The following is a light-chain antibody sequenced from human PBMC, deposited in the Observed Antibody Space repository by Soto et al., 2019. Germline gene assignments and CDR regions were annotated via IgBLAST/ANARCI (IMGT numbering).Light chain of an antibody. CDR1: QGISSY. CDR2: AAS. CDR3: QQYYSYPLT. Sequence: AIRMTQSPSSLSASTGDRVTITCRASQGISSYLAWYQQKPGKAPKLLIYAASTLQSGVPSRFSGSGSGTDFTLTISCLQSEDLATYYCQQYYSYPLTFGQGTRLEIK. J-gene: IGKJ5*01. V-gene: IGKV1-8*01.